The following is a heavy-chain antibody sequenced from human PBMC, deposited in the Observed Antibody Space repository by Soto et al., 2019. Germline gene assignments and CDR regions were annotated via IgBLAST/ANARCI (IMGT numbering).Heavy chain of an antibody. CDR1: GGSISSGDYY. CDR3: ARDLKLKTAMGSFYSYYGMDV. Sequence: QVQLQESGPGLVKPSQTLSLTCTVSGGSISSGDYYWNWIRQHPGKGLEWIGYIHNSGKTYYNPSLKSRVTISVDTSKNQFSLKLSSVTAADTAVYYCARDLKLKTAMGSFYSYYGMDVWGQGTTVTVS. J-gene: IGHJ6*02. V-gene: IGHV4-31*03. CDR2: IHNSGKT. D-gene: IGHD5-18*01.